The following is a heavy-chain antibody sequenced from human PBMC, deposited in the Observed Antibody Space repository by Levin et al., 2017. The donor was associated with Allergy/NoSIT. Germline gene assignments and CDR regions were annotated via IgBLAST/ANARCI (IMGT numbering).Heavy chain of an antibody. J-gene: IGHJ4*02. D-gene: IGHD1-26*01. CDR3: ARDLGEGIVGFRVDY. CDR2: ISSSSSYI. V-gene: IGHV3-21*01. Sequence: PGGSLRLSCAASGFTFSSYSMNWVRQAPGKGLEWVSSISSSSSYIYYADSVKGRFTISRDNAKNSLYLQMNSLRAEDTAVYYCARDLGEGIVGFRVDYWGQGTLVTVSS. CDR1: GFTFSSYS.